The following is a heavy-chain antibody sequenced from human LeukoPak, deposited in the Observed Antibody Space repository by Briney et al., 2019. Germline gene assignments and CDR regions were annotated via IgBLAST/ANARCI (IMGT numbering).Heavy chain of an antibody. CDR2: INGYGSST. CDR1: GYIFDDYG. CDR3: VKFGRDGYTYGAAY. V-gene: IGHV3-20*04. J-gene: IGHJ1*01. Sequence: GGSLRLSCAGSGYIFDDYGMRWVRQAPAKVLEWVARINGYGSSTGYAASDEGRCTISRDNTKAALFLEMNSDRVEDTAFYSGVKFGRDGYTYGAAYWRQGALVTVSA. D-gene: IGHD5-24*01.